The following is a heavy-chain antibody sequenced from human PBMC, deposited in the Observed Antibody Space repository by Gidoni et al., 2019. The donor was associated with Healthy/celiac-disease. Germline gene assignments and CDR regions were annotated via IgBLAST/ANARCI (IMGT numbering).Heavy chain of an antibody. CDR1: GYTLTELS. CDR3: ATNSFYSTYVSWFDP. J-gene: IGHJ5*02. V-gene: IGHV1-24*01. Sequence: QVQLVQSGAEVEKPGASVKVSCKVSGYTLTELSMHWVRQAPGQGLEWMGGFDPEDGETIYAQKFQGRVTMTEDPSTDTAYMALSSLRSEDTAVYYCATNSFYSTYVSWFDPWGQGTLVTVSS. CDR2: FDPEDGET. D-gene: IGHD4-4*01.